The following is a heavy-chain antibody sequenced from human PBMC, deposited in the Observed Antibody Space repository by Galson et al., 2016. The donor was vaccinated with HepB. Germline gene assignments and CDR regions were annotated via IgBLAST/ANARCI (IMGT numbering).Heavy chain of an antibody. V-gene: IGHV3-48*04. Sequence: SLRLSCAASGFTFSSYTMNWVRQAPGKGLEWVSYISSNGATIYYADSVKGRFTISRDNSKNMLHLQMDTLRGEDTAVYYCAREGVGIAVAATAFDYWGQGTLVTVSS. CDR1: GFTFSSYT. J-gene: IGHJ4*02. CDR3: AREGVGIAVAATAFDY. D-gene: IGHD6-19*01. CDR2: ISSNGATI.